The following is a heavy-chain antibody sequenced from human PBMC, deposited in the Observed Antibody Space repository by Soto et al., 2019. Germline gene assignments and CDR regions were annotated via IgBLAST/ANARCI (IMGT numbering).Heavy chain of an antibody. CDR2: ISGSGGST. D-gene: IGHD2-2*02. Sequence: PXLSLSLSCAAPGFTFSGYSMSWVPQAPATGLERVSAISGSGGSTYYADSVKGRFTISRDNSKNTLYLQMNSLRAEDTAVYYCAKFPSCSSDSCYKGGVISGMDVRGQGTTGTVSS. V-gene: IGHV3-23*01. CDR1: GFTFSGYS. J-gene: IGHJ6*02. CDR3: AKFPSCSSDSCYKGGVISGMDV.